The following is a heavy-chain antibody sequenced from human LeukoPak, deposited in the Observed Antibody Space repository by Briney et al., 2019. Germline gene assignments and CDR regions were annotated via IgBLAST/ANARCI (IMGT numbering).Heavy chain of an antibody. CDR2: INPNSGVT. D-gene: IGHD4-17*01. CDR3: ANNWAGDSGY. J-gene: IGHJ4*02. CDR1: GYTFTGYY. Sequence: ASVKVSCKASGYTFTGYYIHWVRQAPGQGLEWMGWINPNSGVTKYAQKFQGRVTMTRDTSISTAYMELSRLRSDDTAIYYCANNWAGDSGYWGQGTLVTVSS. V-gene: IGHV1-2*02.